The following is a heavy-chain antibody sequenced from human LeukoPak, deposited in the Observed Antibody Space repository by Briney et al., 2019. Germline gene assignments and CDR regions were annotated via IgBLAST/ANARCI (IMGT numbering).Heavy chain of an antibody. J-gene: IGHJ4*02. CDR1: GFTFSGYD. CDR3: ARVSSGSYYIVDY. D-gene: IGHD1-26*01. Sequence: GGSLRLSCAASGFTFSGYDMNWVRQAPGQGLQWVSYISGSGSTTYYADSMKGRLTMSRDNAKNSLYLQMSGLRAEDTAVYYCARVSSGSYYIVDYWGQGTLVTVSS. V-gene: IGHV3-48*03. CDR2: ISGSGSTT.